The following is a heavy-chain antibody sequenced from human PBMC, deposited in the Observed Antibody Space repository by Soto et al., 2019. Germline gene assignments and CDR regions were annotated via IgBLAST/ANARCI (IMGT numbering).Heavy chain of an antibody. D-gene: IGHD5-12*01. V-gene: IGHV3-7*05. CDR3: ARDRTRSGGYVTYYFDY. CDR1: GFTFSSYW. J-gene: IGHJ4*02. Sequence: PGGSLRLSCAASGFTFSSYWMSWVRQAPGKGLEWVANIKQDGSEKYYVDSVKGRFTISRDNSKNSLYLQMNSLRAEDTAVYYCARDRTRSGGYVTYYFDYWGQGTLVTVSS. CDR2: IKQDGSEK.